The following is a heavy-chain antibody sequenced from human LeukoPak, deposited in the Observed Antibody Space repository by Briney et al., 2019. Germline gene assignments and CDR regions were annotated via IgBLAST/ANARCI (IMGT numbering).Heavy chain of an antibody. D-gene: IGHD1-14*01. CDR3: ARARSGYYFDY. CDR2: ISSSGSTI. CDR1: GFTFSSYS. V-gene: IGHV3-48*01. J-gene: IGHJ4*02. Sequence: GGSLRLSCAASGFTFSSYSMSWVRQAPGKGLEWVSYISSSGSTIYYADSVRGRFTISRDSDKNSLYLQMNSLRAEDTAVYYCARARSGYYFDYWGQGTLVTVSS.